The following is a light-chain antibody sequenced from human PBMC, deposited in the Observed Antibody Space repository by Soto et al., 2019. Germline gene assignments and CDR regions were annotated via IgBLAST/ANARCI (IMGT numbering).Light chain of an antibody. CDR2: GAS. V-gene: IGKV3-15*01. CDR3: QQYNNWLT. J-gene: IGKJ4*01. Sequence: EIVMTQSPATLSVSPGERATLSCRASQSVSSNLAWYQQKPGQAPRLLIYGASTMATGIPARFSGSGSGTEFTPTLSSLQSEDFAVYYCQQYNNWLTFGGGTKVDIK. CDR1: QSVSSN.